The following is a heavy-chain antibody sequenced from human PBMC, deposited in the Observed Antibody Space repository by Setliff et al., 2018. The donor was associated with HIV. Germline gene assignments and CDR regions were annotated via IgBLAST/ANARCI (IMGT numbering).Heavy chain of an antibody. CDR2: TSGSSNHT. J-gene: IGHJ6*03. V-gene: IGHV3-21*01. CDR1: GFTFGTYT. Sequence: GGSLRLSCVASGFTFGTYTMNWVRQAPGKGLEWVASTSGSSNHTYYGDSLKGRFAISRDNAKKSLFLQMNGLRAEDTAVYYCAREGAVLRPRDYYYMDVWGKGTTVTVSS. D-gene: IGHD2-15*01. CDR3: AREGAVLRPRDYYYMDV.